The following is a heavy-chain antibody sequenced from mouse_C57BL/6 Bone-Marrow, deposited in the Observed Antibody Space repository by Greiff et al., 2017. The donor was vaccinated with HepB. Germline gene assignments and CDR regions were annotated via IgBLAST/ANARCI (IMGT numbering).Heavy chain of an antibody. CDR1: GYTFTDYN. V-gene: IGHV1-22*01. CDR3: ARRWIYYGNRGYFDY. CDR2: INPNNGGT. J-gene: IGHJ2*01. D-gene: IGHD2-1*01. Sequence: LVEPGASVKMSCKASGYTFTDYNMHWVKQSHGKSLEWIGYINPNNGGTSYNQKFKGKATLTVNKSSSTAYMELRSLTSEDSAVYYCARRWIYYGNRGYFDYWGQGTTLTVSS.